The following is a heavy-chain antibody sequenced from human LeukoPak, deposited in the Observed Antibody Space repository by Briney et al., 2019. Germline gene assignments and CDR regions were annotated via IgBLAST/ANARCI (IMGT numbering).Heavy chain of an antibody. CDR1: GGTFSSYA. V-gene: IGHV1-69*06. CDR2: IIPIFGTA. CDR3: AREGITYYYYYMDV. Sequence: SVKVSCKASGGTFSSYAISWVRQAPGQGLEWMGRIIPIFGTANYAQKFQGRVTITADKSTSTAYMELSRLRSEDTAVYYCAREGITYYYYYMDVWGKGTTVTVSS. D-gene: IGHD1-14*01. J-gene: IGHJ6*03.